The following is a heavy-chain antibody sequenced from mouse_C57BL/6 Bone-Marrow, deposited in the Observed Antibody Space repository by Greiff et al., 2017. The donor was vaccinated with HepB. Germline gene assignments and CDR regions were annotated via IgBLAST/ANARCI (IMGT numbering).Heavy chain of an antibody. CDR1: GYTFTSYW. Sequence: QVHVKQPGAELVKPGASVKLSCKASGYTFTSYWMHWVKQRPGRGLEWIGRIDPNSGGTKYNEKFKSKATLTVDKPSSTAYMQLSSLTSEDSAVYYCARERGNYDRNWYVDVWGTGTTVTVSS. CDR3: ARERGNYDRNWYVDV. V-gene: IGHV1-72*01. J-gene: IGHJ1*03. CDR2: IDPNSGGT. D-gene: IGHD2-1*01.